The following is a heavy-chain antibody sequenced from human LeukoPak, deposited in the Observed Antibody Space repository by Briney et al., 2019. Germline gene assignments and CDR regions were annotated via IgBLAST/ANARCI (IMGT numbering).Heavy chain of an antibody. V-gene: IGHV4-30-4*01. J-gene: IGHJ3*02. D-gene: IGHD2-21*01. CDR1: GGSISSGDYY. CDR2: IYYSGST. CDR3: AREDVDLAYCGGDCYLSAFDI. Sequence: SQTLSLTCTVSGGSISSGDYYWSWIRQPPGKGLEWIGYIYYSGSTYYNPSLKSRVTISVDTSKNQFSLKLSSVTAADTAVYYCAREDVDLAYCGGDCYLSAFDIWGQGTMVTVSS.